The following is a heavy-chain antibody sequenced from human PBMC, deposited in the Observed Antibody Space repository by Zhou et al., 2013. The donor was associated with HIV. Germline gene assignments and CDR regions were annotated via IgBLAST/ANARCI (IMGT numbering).Heavy chain of an antibody. CDR3: ARDSLYGGNSVVLGDY. CDR2: IIPILGIA. J-gene: IGHJ4*02. CDR1: GGTFSSYA. V-gene: IGHV1-69*04. Sequence: QVQLVQSGAEVKKPGSSVKVSCKASGGTFSSYAISWVRQAPGQGLEWMGRIIPILGIANYAQKFQGRVTITADKSTSTAYMELSSLRSEDTAVYYCARDSLYGGNSVVLGDYWGQGTLVTVSS. D-gene: IGHD4-17*01.